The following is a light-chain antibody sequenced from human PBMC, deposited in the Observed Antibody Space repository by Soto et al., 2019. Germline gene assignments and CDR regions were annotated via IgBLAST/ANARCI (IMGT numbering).Light chain of an antibody. V-gene: IGKV3-15*01. CDR1: QSVSSN. CDR3: QQGWT. J-gene: IGKJ1*01. CDR2: GAS. Sequence: EIVMTQSPATLSVSPGVRATLSCRASQSVSSNLAWYQQKPGQAPRLLIYGASTRATGIPARFSGSGYGTEFTLTISSLQSEDFAVYYCQQGWTFGQGTKVEIK.